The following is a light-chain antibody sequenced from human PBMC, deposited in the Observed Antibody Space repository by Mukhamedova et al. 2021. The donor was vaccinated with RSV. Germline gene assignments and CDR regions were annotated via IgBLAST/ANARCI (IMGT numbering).Light chain of an antibody. V-gene: IGKV1-33*01. CDR3: QQYDNLPPGT. CDR2: DAS. Sequence: WYQRRVHGKAPKLLIYDASNLETGAPSRFSGSGSGTDFTFTISSLQPEDIATYYCQQYDNLPPGTFGPGTKVDIK. J-gene: IGKJ3*01.